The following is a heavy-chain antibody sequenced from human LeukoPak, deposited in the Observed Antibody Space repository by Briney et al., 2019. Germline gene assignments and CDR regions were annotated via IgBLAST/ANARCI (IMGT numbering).Heavy chain of an antibody. CDR3: AKQAPLWFGELRGMDV. V-gene: IGHV3-7*01. J-gene: IGHJ6*02. CDR2: IKKEDGSEK. CDR1: RFTLGNYW. D-gene: IGHD3-10*01. Sequence: QPGGSLRLSCAASRFTLGNYWMSWVRQAPGKGLEWVANIKKEDGSEKNYVESVKGRFTISRDNAENSLYLQMNNLRAEDTAVYYCAKQAPLWFGELRGMDVWGQGTTVTVSS.